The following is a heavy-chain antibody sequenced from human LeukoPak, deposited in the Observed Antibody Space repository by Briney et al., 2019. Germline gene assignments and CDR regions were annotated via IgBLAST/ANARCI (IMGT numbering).Heavy chain of an antibody. J-gene: IGHJ4*02. CDR2: INPSGGST. CDR1: GYTFTSYY. D-gene: IGHD3-9*01. V-gene: IGHV1-46*01. CDR3: ARSPVLRYFDWLPNFDY. Sequence: ASVNVSCKASGYTFTSYYMHWVRQAPGQGLEWMGIINPSGGSTSYAQKFQGGVTMTRDTSTSTVYMELSSLRSEDTAVYYCARSPVLRYFDWLPNFDYWGQGTLVTVSS.